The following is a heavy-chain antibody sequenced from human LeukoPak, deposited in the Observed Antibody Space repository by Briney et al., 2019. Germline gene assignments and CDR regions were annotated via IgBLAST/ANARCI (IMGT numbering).Heavy chain of an antibody. CDR2: INSDGSST. D-gene: IGHD6-19*01. Sequence: GRSLRLSCAASGFTFSSYWMHWVRQAPGKGLVWVSRINSDGSSTSYADSVKGRFTISRDNAKNTLYLQMNSLRAEDTAVYYCARASSGWDGYYYYYGMDVWGQGTTVTVSS. V-gene: IGHV3-74*01. J-gene: IGHJ6*02. CDR3: ARASSGWDGYYYYYGMDV. CDR1: GFTFSSYW.